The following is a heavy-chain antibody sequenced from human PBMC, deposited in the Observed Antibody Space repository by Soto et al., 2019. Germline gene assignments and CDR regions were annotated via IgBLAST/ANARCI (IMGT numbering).Heavy chain of an antibody. D-gene: IGHD6-19*01. V-gene: IGHV3-33*01. CDR2: IGYDGSNK. J-gene: IGHJ6*01. CDR3: AIQMRAVAGTIPSVTDV. Sequence: VLKATGKGLEWVAVIGYDGSNKYYADSVKGRFTISRDNSKNTLYLQMNSLRAEDMAVYYCAIQMRAVAGTIPSVTDVWGQGTTVTVTS.